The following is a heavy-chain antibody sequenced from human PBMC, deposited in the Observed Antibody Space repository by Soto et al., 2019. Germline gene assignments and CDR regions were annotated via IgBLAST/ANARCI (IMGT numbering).Heavy chain of an antibody. CDR2: INHSGST. V-gene: IGHV4-34*01. D-gene: IGHD6-6*01. J-gene: IGHJ4*02. CDR3: ASSSSIAARPGVY. Sequence: PSETLSLTCAVYGGSFSGYYWSWIRQPPGKGLEWIGEINHSGSTNYNPSLKSRVTISVDTSKSQFSLKLSSVTAADTAVYYCASSSSIAARPGVYWGQGTLVTVSS. CDR1: GGSFSGYY.